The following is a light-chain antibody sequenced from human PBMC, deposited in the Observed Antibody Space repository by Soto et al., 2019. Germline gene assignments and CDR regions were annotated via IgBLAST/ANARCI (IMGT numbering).Light chain of an antibody. CDR2: AAS. J-gene: IGKJ1*01. Sequence: AIRMTQSPSSLSASTGDRVTITRRASQGISSYSAWYQQKPGKAPKLLLYAASTLQSEVPSRFSGSGAGTVFPLTISCLQSEDFATYYCQRYYSYPWTFGEGTKVEIK. CDR3: QRYYSYPWT. V-gene: IGKV1-8*01. CDR1: QGISSY.